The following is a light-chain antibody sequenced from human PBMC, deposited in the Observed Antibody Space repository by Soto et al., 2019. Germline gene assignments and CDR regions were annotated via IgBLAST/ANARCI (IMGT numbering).Light chain of an antibody. J-gene: IGLJ2*01. CDR3: QSYDSSLSGYVV. Sequence: QSVLTQPPSVSGARGQRVTISCTGSSSNIGAGYDVHWYQQLPGTAPKLLIYGNSNRPSGVPDRFSGSKSGTSASLAITGLQAEDEADYHCQSYDSSLSGYVVFGGGTKLTVL. CDR2: GNS. CDR1: SSNIGAGYD. V-gene: IGLV1-40*01.